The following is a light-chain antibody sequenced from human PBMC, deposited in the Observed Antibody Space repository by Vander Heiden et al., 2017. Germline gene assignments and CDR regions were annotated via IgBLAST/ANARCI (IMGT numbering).Light chain of an antibody. CDR3: QQYNNWPPSWT. V-gene: IGKV3-15*01. CDR1: RSISRN. CDR2: GAS. J-gene: IGKJ1*01. Sequence: EIVMTQSPAPLSVSPGERATLSCRASRSISRNLAWYQQKPGQAPRLLIYGASARATGVTDRFSGSGAGTEFTLTISSLQSVDSAVYYCQQYNNWPPSWTFGQGTKVEV.